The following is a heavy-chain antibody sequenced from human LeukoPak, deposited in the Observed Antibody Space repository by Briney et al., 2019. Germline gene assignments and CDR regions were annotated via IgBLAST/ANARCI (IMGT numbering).Heavy chain of an antibody. CDR1: GYSFTRYW. D-gene: IGHD3-16*01. J-gene: IGHJ4*02. CDR2: IYTGDSDT. V-gene: IGHV5-51*01. CDR3: AKNTGEGNYFDH. Sequence: GESLKISCKAFGYSFTRYWIGRVRQTPANGLEWVGIIYTGDSDTRYSHSFEGQVTISADKSIGTAFLQWRSLKASDSAIYYCAKNTGEGNYFDHWGQGSLVTVSS.